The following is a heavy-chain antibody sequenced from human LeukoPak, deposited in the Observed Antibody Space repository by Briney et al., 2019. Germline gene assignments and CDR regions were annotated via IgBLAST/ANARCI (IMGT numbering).Heavy chain of an antibody. D-gene: IGHD3-3*01. V-gene: IGHV3-33*01. Sequence: PGRSLRLSCAASGFTFSSYGMHWVRQAPGKGLEWVAVIWYDGSNKYYADSVKGRFTISRDNSKNTLYLQMNSPRAEDTAVYSCARGITIFGVDTRPDYWGQGTLVTVSS. CDR1: GFTFSSYG. J-gene: IGHJ4*02. CDR2: IWYDGSNK. CDR3: ARGITIFGVDTRPDY.